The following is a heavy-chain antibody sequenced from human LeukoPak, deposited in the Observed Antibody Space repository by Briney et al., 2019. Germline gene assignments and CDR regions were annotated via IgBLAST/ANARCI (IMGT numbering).Heavy chain of an antibody. CDR1: GNTLIAYY. D-gene: IGHD2-15*01. J-gene: IGHJ3*01. Sequence: ASVKVSSKASGNTLIAYYMHCVRQSPGQGLEWMGWINPNSGVTLYAQKFQGRVTMTRDTSITTASMELSRLRSDDTGMYYCARRIGGGFDVLGQGTMVTVSS. CDR2: INPNSGVT. CDR3: ARRIGGGFDV. V-gene: IGHV1-2*02.